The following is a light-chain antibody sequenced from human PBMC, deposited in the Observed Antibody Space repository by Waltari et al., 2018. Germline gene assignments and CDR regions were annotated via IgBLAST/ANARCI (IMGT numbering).Light chain of an antibody. CDR3: QQYGSSQFT. CDR2: GAS. J-gene: IGKJ3*01. Sequence: DIVLTQSPGPLSLSPGDRATHSCRASPSVSSNCLAWYQQKPGQAPRHLISGASSRATGIPDRFSGSGSGTDFTLTISRLEPEDFAVYYCQQYGSSQFTFGPGTKVDIK. CDR1: PSVSSNC. V-gene: IGKV3-20*01.